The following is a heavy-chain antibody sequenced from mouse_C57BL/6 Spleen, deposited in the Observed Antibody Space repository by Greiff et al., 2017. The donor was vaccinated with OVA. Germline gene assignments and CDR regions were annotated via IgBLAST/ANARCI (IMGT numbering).Heavy chain of an antibody. J-gene: IGHJ4*01. CDR3: ARGDYDYGGGVMDY. D-gene: IGHD2-4*01. CDR1: GFTFSDYG. CDR2: ISSGSSTI. V-gene: IGHV5-17*01. Sequence: VQLKEPGGGLVKPGGSLKLSCAASGFTFSDYGMHWVRQAPEKGLEWVAYISSGSSTIYYADTVKGRFTISRDNAKNTLFLQMTSLRSEDTAMYYCARGDYDYGGGVMDYWGQGASVTVSS.